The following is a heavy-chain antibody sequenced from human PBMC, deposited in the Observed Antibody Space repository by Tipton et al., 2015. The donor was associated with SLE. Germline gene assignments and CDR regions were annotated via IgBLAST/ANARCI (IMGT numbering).Heavy chain of an antibody. CDR2: RNQDGTKI. Sequence: SLRLSCAAAAVFTFSYYWMSWVRPAPGKGVEWVGNRNQDGTKIYYVDSVKGRFTNYRDNAKYSLFLQMNSLRDEDTALYYCVRAIAAADSYWGQGPLVTVSS. CDR1: VFTFSYYW. CDR3: VRAIAAADSY. D-gene: IGHD6-13*01. V-gene: IGHV3-7*01. J-gene: IGHJ4*02.